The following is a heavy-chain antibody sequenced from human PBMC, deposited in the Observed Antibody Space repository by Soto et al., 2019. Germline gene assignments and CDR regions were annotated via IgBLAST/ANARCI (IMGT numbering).Heavy chain of an antibody. CDR3: ARRKGALRILYYYGMDV. CDR1: GGSVSSSSYY. J-gene: IGHJ6*02. Sequence: PSETLSLTCTVSGGSVSSSSYYWSWIRQPPGKGLEWIGYIYYNGNTNYNPSLKSRVTISVDTSKNQFSLKLTSVTAADTAVYYCARRKGALRILYYYGMDVWGQRTTVTVSS. D-gene: IGHD4-17*01. V-gene: IGHV4-61*01. CDR2: IYYNGNT.